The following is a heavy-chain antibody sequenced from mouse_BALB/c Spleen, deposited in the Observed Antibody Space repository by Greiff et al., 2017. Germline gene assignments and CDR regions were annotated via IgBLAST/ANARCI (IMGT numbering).Heavy chain of an antibody. CDR1: GFNIKDTY. CDR3: ARHYYGSSFDY. D-gene: IGHD1-1*01. J-gene: IGHJ2*01. CDR2: IDPANGNT. Sequence: VQLQQSGAELVKPGASVKLSCTASGFNIKDTYMHWVKQRPEQGLEWIGRIDPANGNTKYDPKFQGKATITADTSSNTAYLQLSSLTSEDTAVYYCARHYYGSSFDYWGQGTTRTVAS. V-gene: IGHV14-3*02.